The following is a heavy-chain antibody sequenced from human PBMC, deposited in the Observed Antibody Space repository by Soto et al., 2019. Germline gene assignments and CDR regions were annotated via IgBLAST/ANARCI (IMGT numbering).Heavy chain of an antibody. CDR2: IYYSGGT. CDR3: AGRDGYNYVDF. D-gene: IGHD5-12*01. J-gene: IGHJ4*02. V-gene: IGHV4-59*01. CDR1: GGAISSFY. Sequence: SETVSLTCIVSGGAISSFYWSWIRQTPGKGLEWIGYIYYSGGTNYNPSLKGRAAISIDTSKDQFSLKLTSVTAADTAAYYCAGRDGYNYVDFWGQGALVTVSS.